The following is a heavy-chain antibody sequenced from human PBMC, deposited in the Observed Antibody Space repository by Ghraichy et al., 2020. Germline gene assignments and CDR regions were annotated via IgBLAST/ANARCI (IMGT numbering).Heavy chain of an antibody. D-gene: IGHD4-11*01. V-gene: IGHV3-7*03. J-gene: IGHJ6*03. CDR3: AREATTVSMAGYYYYMDV. CDR1: GFTFSSYW. Sequence: GGSLRLSCAASGFTFSSYWMSWVRQAPGKGLEWVANIKQDGSEKYYVDSVKGRFTISRDNAKNSLYLQMNSLRAEDTAVYYCAREATTVSMAGYYYYMDVWGKGTTVTVSS. CDR2: IKQDGSEK.